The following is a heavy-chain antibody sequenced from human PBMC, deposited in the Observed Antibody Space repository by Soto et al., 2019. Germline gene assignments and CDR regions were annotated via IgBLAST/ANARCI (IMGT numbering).Heavy chain of an antibody. Sequence: QVQLQESGPGLVKPSETLSLTCTVSGGSISSYYWSWIRQPPGKGLEWIGYIYYSGSTNYNPSLKSRVTISVDTSKNQFSLKLSSVTAADTAVYYWARGGVGVAGHYYYYGMDVWGQGTTVTVSS. D-gene: IGHD1-26*01. J-gene: IGHJ6*02. CDR3: ARGGVGVAGHYYYYGMDV. V-gene: IGHV4-59*01. CDR1: GGSISSYY. CDR2: IYYSGST.